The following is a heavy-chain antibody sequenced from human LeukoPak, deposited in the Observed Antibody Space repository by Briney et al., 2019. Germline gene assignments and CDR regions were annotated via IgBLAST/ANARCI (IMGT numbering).Heavy chain of an antibody. V-gene: IGHV3-30*04. CDR1: GFTFSSYA. J-gene: IGHJ4*02. CDR3: ARDWKGLPYYYDSSGYPGY. D-gene: IGHD3-22*01. Sequence: GGSLRLSCAASGFTFSSYAMHWVRQAPGKGLEWVAVISYDGSNKYYADSVKGRFTISRDNSKNTLYLQMNSLRAEDTAVYYCARDWKGLPYYYDSSGYPGYWGQGTLVTVSS. CDR2: ISYDGSNK.